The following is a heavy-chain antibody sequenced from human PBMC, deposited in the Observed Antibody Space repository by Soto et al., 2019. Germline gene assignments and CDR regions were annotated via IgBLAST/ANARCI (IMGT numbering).Heavy chain of an antibody. CDR1: GFTFRSYG. J-gene: IGHJ6*01. Sequence: QVQLVESGGGVVQPGRSLRLSCAASGFTFRSYGMHWVRQAPGKGLDWVAVIFNDGSGKYYTDSVKGRFTISRGNSKNTLFLQMDSLTTEETAVYCCAKDQSVGLQQDYGMDDWGQGTTVTVSS. CDR3: AKDQSVGLQQDYGMDD. D-gene: IGHD4-4*01. CDR2: IFNDGSGK. V-gene: IGHV3-30*18.